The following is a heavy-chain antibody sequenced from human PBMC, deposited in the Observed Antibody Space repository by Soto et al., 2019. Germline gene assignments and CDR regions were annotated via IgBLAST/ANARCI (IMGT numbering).Heavy chain of an antibody. J-gene: IGHJ6*02. CDR3: ARLRGYNSYYYGMDV. Sequence: RASVKVSCKASGGTFSSYAISWVRQAPGQGLEWMGGIIPIFGTANYAQKFQGRVTITADESTSTAYMELSSLRSEDTAVYYCARLRGYNSYYYGMDVWGQGTTVTVSS. CDR2: IIPIFGTA. V-gene: IGHV1-69*13. D-gene: IGHD5-12*01. CDR1: GGTFSSYA.